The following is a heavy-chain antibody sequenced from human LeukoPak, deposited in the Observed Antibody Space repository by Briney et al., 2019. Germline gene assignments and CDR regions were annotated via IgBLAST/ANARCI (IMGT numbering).Heavy chain of an antibody. J-gene: IGHJ5*02. CDR3: ARQRYTRGTSYNWFDP. Sequence: SETLSLTCTVSGGSISSYYWSWIRQPPGKGLEWIGYIYYSGSTNYNPSLKSRVTISVDTSKNQFSLKLSSVTAADTAIYYCARQRYTRGTSYNWFDPWGQGTLVTVSS. CDR1: GGSISSYY. CDR2: IYYSGST. V-gene: IGHV4-59*08. D-gene: IGHD2-2*01.